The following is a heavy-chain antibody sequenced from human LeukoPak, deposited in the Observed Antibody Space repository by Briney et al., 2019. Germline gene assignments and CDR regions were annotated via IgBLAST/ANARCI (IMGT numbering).Heavy chain of an antibody. CDR1: GFTFTSSA. J-gene: IGHJ6*02. Sequence: SVKVSCKASGFTFTSSAMQWVRQARGQRLEWIGWIVVGSGNTNYAQKFQERVTITRDMSTSTAYMELSSLRSEDTAVYYCAAPVVVADIHYYYGMDVWGQGTTVTVSS. CDR3: AAPVVVADIHYYYGMDV. V-gene: IGHV1-58*02. D-gene: IGHD2-15*01. CDR2: IVVGSGNT.